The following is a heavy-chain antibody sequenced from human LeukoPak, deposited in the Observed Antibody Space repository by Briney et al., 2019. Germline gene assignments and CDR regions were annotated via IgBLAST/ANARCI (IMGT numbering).Heavy chain of an antibody. CDR3: ARDLYSTGWYGY. CDR2: ISAYNGNT. D-gene: IGHD6-19*01. J-gene: IGHJ4*02. V-gene: IGHV1-18*01. Sequence: ASVKVSCKASGYTFTSYGISWVRQAPGQGLEWMGWISAYNGNTNYAQKLQGRVTMTTDTSTTTAYMELRSLRSDDTAVYYCARDLYSTGWYGYWGQGTLVTVSS. CDR1: GYTFTSYG.